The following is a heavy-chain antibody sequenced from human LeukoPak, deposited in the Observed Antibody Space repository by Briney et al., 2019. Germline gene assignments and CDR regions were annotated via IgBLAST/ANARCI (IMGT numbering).Heavy chain of an antibody. J-gene: IGHJ4*02. CDR3: ARDDPYYYDSSGYYLDY. D-gene: IGHD3-22*01. CDR2: INPSGGST. Sequence: GASVKVSCKASGYTFTSYYMHWVRQAPGQGLEWMGIINPSGGSTSYAQKFQGRVPMTRDMSTSAVYMELSSLRSEDTAVYYCARDDPYYYDSSGYYLDYWGQGTLVTVSS. V-gene: IGHV1-46*01. CDR1: GYTFTSYY.